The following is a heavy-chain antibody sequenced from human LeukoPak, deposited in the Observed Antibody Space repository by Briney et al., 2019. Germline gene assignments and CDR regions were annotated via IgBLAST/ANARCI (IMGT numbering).Heavy chain of an antibody. V-gene: IGHV4-34*01. CDR2: INHSGST. CDR1: GGSFSGYY. CDR3: ARDRGVVVAASIDC. J-gene: IGHJ4*02. D-gene: IGHD2-15*01. Sequence: PSETLSLTCAVYGGSFSGYYWSWIRQPPGKGLEWIGEINHSGSTNYNPSLKSRVTISVDTSKNQFSLKLSSVTAADTAVYYCARDRGVVVAASIDCWGQGTLVTVSS.